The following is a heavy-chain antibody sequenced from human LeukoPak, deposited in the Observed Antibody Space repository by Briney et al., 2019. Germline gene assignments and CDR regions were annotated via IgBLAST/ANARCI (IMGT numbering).Heavy chain of an antibody. D-gene: IGHD4-23*01. Sequence: PGGSLRLSCGVSGFILRTYWMSWVRQAPGKGLEWVACIKEDGSEKYYVNSVKGRFTISRDNVKNSIYLQMNSLRGEDTAVYYCVRDGRWPLVGDFWGQGTLVAVSS. V-gene: IGHV3-7*01. CDR1: GFILRTYW. CDR3: VRDGRWPLVGDF. CDR2: IKEDGSEK. J-gene: IGHJ4*02.